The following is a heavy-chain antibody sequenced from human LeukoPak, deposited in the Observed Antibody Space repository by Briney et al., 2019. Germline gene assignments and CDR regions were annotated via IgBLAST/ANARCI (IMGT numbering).Heavy chain of an antibody. J-gene: IGHJ4*02. V-gene: IGHV4-34*01. CDR3: ARDPTTLYNVAYYFDT. CDR1: DLPFSGYF. D-gene: IGHD5/OR15-5a*01. Sequence: SETLSLTCGVYDLPFSGYFWSWVRQSPERGLEWIGEINDRGLTNYNPSLKSRVTLSVDPSKKQFSLTLTSVTTADTAMYFCARDPTTLYNVAYYFDTWGQGTLVTVSS. CDR2: INDRGLT.